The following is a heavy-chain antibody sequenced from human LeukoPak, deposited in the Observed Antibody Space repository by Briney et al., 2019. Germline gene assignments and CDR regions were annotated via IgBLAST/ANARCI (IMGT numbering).Heavy chain of an antibody. CDR3: AREGRRYCTNGVCYRDY. Sequence: QAGGSLRLSCAASGFTFSSYGMHWVRQAPGKGLEWVAVIWYDGSNKYYADSVKGRFTISRDNSKNTLYLQMNSLRAEDTAVYYCAREGRRYCTNGVCYRDYWGQGTLVTVSS. V-gene: IGHV3-33*01. CDR2: IWYDGSNK. CDR1: GFTFSSYG. J-gene: IGHJ4*02. D-gene: IGHD2-8*01.